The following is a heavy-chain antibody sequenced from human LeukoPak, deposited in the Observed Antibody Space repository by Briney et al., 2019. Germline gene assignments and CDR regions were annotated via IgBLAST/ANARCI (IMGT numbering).Heavy chain of an antibody. CDR2: IKEDGSEK. CDR1: GLTFSTYW. CDR3: AREIVGGASAFDY. D-gene: IGHD4-23*01. Sequence: PGGSLRLSCAASGLTFSTYWMSWVRQAPGQGLEWVANIKEDGSEKHYMDSVKGRFTISRDNAKSSLSLQLNSLRAEDTALYYCAREIVGGASAFDYWGQGTLVTVSS. V-gene: IGHV3-7*03. J-gene: IGHJ4*02.